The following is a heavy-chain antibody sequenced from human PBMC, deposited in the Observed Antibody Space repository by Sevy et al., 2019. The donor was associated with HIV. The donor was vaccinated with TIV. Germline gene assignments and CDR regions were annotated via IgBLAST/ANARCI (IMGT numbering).Heavy chain of an antibody. J-gene: IGHJ1*01. Sequence: SETLSLTCTVSGGAISSSSYYWGWIRQPPGKGLEWIGSIYYSGSTSYNPSLKSRVTISVDTSKNQFSLKLSSVTAADTAVYYCARQGEQQLVRLYFQHWGQCTLVTVSS. V-gene: IGHV4-39*01. CDR1: GGAISSSSYY. CDR3: ARQGEQQLVRLYFQH. D-gene: IGHD6-13*01. CDR2: IYYSGST.